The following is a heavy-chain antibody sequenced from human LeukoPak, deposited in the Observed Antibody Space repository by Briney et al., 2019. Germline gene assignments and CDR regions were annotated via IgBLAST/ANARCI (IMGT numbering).Heavy chain of an antibody. V-gene: IGHV3-7*01. Sequence: GGSLRLSCAASGFTFSSYWMSWVRQAPGKGLEWVANIKQDGSEKYYVDSVKGRFTISRDNSKNTLYLQMNSLRAEDTAVYYCAKDGSMWFGEFPFDYWGQGTLVTVSS. CDR2: IKQDGSEK. J-gene: IGHJ4*02. CDR3: AKDGSMWFGEFPFDY. D-gene: IGHD3-10*01. CDR1: GFTFSSYW.